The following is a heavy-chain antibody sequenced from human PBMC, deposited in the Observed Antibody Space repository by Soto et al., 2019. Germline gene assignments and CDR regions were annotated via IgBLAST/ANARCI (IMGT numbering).Heavy chain of an antibody. CDR3: ASSDF. J-gene: IGHJ4*02. CDR1: GFTFSDYY. Sequence: GGSLRLSCVASGFTFSDYYMNWIRQAPGKGLEWVSYISSSGSNIFYADSVKGRFTISRDNAKNSLYLQMNSLTAEDTAVYYCASSDFWGQGTLVTVS. V-gene: IGHV3-11*01. CDR2: ISSSGSNI.